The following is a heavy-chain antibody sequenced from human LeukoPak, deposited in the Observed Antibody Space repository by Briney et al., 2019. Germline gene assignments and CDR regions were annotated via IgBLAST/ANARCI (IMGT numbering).Heavy chain of an antibody. CDR3: ARSRGDNNWFEP. CDR2: IYPGDSDT. J-gene: IGHJ5*02. D-gene: IGHD7-27*01. Sequence: GESLKISCKGSGYSFTSYWIGWVRQMPGKGLQWMGIIYPGDSDTRYSPSFEGQVTISADKSISTAYLHWSSLKASDTAVYYCARSRGDNNWFEPWGQGTLVTVSS. V-gene: IGHV5-51*01. CDR1: GYSFTSYW.